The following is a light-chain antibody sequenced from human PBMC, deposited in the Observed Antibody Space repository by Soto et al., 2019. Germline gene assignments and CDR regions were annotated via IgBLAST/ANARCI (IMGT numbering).Light chain of an antibody. V-gene: IGLV2-14*03. CDR3: SSHAAGSTLI. CDR1: SSDVGGYNE. J-gene: IGLJ2*01. Sequence: QSVLTQPASVSGSPGQSTTISCTGTSSDVGGYNEVSWYQQRPGKAPKLMIYDVSNRPSGVSNRFSGSKSGNTASLTISGLQAEEEAYYYCSSHAAGSTLIFGGGTKLTVL. CDR2: DVS.